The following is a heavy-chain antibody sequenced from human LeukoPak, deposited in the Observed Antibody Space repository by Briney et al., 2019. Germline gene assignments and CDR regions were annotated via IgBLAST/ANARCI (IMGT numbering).Heavy chain of an antibody. CDR2: ISSSGRTI. CDR3: AKSGALWFGEQHPLSAY. CDR1: GFTFSNYE. Sequence: PGGSLRLSCAASGFTFSNYEMNWVRQAPGKGVEWVSYISSSGRTIYYADSVKGRFTISRDNSKNTLYLQMNSLRAEDTAVYYCAKSGALWFGEQHPLSAYWGQGTLVTVSS. J-gene: IGHJ4*02. V-gene: IGHV3-48*03. D-gene: IGHD3-10*01.